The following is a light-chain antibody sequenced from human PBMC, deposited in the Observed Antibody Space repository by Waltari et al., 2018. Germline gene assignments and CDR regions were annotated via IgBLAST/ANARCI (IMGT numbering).Light chain of an antibody. Sequence: EIVLTQSPGTLSLSPGERATLSCRARQGVGKYLAWYQQRPGQAPRLLLYHTSIRATGIPDSFSGSGYGTDFSLTISRLEPEDCAVYYCQKYDFLPATFGQGTTVEIK. CDR1: QGVGKY. V-gene: IGKV3-20*01. CDR2: HTS. CDR3: QKYDFLPAT. J-gene: IGKJ1*01.